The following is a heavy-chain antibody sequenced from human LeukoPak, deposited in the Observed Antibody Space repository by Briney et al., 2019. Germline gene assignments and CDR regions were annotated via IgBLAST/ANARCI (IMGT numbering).Heavy chain of an antibody. Sequence: GGGLRLSFSAPVFSFSSSGISWVRQVPWTGLYRVANIKHDGSEVFYEDSVKGRFTISRDNAKNSLYLQMNSLRAEDTAVYYCAREPGRDERGYTWFDPWGQGNLVTVSS. CDR2: IKHDGSEV. CDR1: VFSFSSSG. J-gene: IGHJ5*02. CDR3: AREPGRDERGYTWFDP. V-gene: IGHV3-7*01. D-gene: IGHD1-1*01.